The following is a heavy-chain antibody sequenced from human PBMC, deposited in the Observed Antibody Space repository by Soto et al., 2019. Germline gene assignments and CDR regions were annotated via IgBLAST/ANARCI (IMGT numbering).Heavy chain of an antibody. D-gene: IGHD4-17*01. V-gene: IGHV3-30*18. CDR3: AKDHYGRGLGYYYYYYGMDV. CDR2: ISYDGSNK. CDR1: GFTFSSYG. J-gene: IGHJ6*02. Sequence: GGSLRLSCAASGFTFSSYGMHWVRQAPGKGLEWVAVISYDGSNKYYADSVKGRFTFSRDNSKNTLYLQMNSLRAEDTAVYYCAKDHYGRGLGYYYYYYGMDVWGQGTTVTVSS.